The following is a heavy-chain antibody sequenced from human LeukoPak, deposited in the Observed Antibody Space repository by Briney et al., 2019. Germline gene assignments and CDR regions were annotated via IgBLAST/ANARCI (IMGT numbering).Heavy chain of an antibody. CDR2: MNPNSGNT. CDR1: GYTFTGYY. D-gene: IGHD6-19*01. Sequence: ASVKVSCKASGYTFTGYYMHWVRQAPGQGLEWMGWMNPNSGNTGYAQKFQGRVTMTRNTSISTAYMELSSLRSEDTAVYYCARVSYSSGWYPLLAFWGQGTLVTVSS. CDR3: ARVSYSSGWYPLLAF. V-gene: IGHV1-8*02. J-gene: IGHJ4*02.